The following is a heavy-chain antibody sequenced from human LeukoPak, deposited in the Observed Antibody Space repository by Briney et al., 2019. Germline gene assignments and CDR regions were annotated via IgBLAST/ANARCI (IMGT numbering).Heavy chain of an antibody. J-gene: IGHJ4*02. V-gene: IGHV4-4*02. CDR2: IYYSGST. CDR3: ASGGYCSGGSCYSSGFDY. CDR1: GGSISTTNW. Sequence: PSGTLSLTCGVSGGSISTTNWWTWVRQPPGKGLEWIGYIYYSGSTHYNPSLKSRVTISVDTSKNQFSLKLSSVTAADTAVYYCASGGYCSGGSCYSSGFDYWGQGTLVTVSS. D-gene: IGHD2-15*01.